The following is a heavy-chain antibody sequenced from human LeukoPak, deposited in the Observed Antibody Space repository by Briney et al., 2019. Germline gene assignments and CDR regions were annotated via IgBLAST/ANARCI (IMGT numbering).Heavy chain of an antibody. CDR3: ARDGIDP. D-gene: IGHD4-17*01. J-gene: IGHJ5*02. CDR2: ISASGAGT. CDR1: GFTFSTYA. V-gene: IGHV3-23*01. Sequence: GGSLRLSCAASGFTFSTYAMSWVRQAPGKGLEWVSAISASGAGTYYADSVKGRFTISREHSTNTLYLQMNSLRAEDTAVYYCARDGIDPWGQGTLVTVSS.